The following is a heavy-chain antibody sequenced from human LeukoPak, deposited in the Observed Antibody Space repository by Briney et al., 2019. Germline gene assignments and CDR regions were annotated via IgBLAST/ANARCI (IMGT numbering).Heavy chain of an antibody. Sequence: ASVKVSCNASGYTFTGYYMHWVRQAPGQGLEWMGWINPNSGGTNYVQKFQGRVTMTRDTSISTAYMELSRLRSDDTAVYYCARGRYSSSPRDYWGQGTLVTVSS. V-gene: IGHV1-2*02. CDR1: GYTFTGYY. CDR2: INPNSGGT. CDR3: ARGRYSSSPRDY. D-gene: IGHD6-13*01. J-gene: IGHJ4*02.